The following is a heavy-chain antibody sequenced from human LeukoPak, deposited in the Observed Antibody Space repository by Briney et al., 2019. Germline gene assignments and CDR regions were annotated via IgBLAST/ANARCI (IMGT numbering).Heavy chain of an antibody. CDR2: ISSSGSTI. J-gene: IGHJ6*04. V-gene: IGHV3-48*04. Sequence: GGSLRLSCVGSGFSFSSYGMTWVRQAPGKGLEWVSYISSSGSTIYYADSVKGRFTISRDNAKNSLYLQMNSLRAEDTAVYYCAELGITMIGGVWGKGTTVTISS. D-gene: IGHD3-10*02. CDR3: AELGITMIGGV. CDR1: GFSFSSYG.